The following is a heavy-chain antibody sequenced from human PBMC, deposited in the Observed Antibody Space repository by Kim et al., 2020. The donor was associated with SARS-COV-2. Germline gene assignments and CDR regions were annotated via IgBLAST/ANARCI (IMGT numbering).Heavy chain of an antibody. CDR1: GYTLTELS. CDR3: ATSITIFGGFDP. Sequence: ASVKFSCKVSGYTLTELSMHWVRQAPGKGLEWMGGFDPEDGETIYAQKFQGRVTMTEDTSTDTAYMELSSLRSEDTAVYYCATSITIFGGFDPWGQGTLVTVSS. V-gene: IGHV1-24*01. CDR2: FDPEDGET. J-gene: IGHJ5*02. D-gene: IGHD3-3*01.